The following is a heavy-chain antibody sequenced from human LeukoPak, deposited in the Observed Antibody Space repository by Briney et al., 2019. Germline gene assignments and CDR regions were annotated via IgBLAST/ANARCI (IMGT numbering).Heavy chain of an antibody. CDR2: ISSSSSYI. CDR3: ALTEREDDFWSGYYWFRE. Sequence: PGGSLRPSCAASGFTFSSYSMNWVRQAPGKGLEWVSSISSSSSYIYYADSVKGRFTISRDNAKNSLYLQTNSLRAEDTAVYYCALTEREDDFWSGYYWFREWGQGTLVTVSS. CDR1: GFTFSSYS. D-gene: IGHD3-3*01. J-gene: IGHJ4*02. V-gene: IGHV3-21*01.